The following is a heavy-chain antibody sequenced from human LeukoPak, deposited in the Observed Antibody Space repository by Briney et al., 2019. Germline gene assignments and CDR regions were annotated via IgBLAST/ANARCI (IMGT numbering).Heavy chain of an antibody. CDR3: ARSPGYDTSGYSEVDY. J-gene: IGHJ4*02. Sequence: ASVKVSCKASGYTFTSYYIHWVRQAPGQGLEWMGRINPSGGTTSYAQKFQGRVTMTRDTSTSTVYMELSSLRSEGTAVYYCARSPGYDTSGYSEVDYWGQGTLVTVSS. D-gene: IGHD3-22*01. V-gene: IGHV1-46*01. CDR2: INPSGGTT. CDR1: GYTFTSYY.